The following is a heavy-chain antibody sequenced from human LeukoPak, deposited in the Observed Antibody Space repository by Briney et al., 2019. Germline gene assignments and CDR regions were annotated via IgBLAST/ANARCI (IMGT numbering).Heavy chain of an antibody. J-gene: IGHJ4*02. CDR3: ASLGRYSGSYPLDY. D-gene: IGHD1-26*01. V-gene: IGHV4-39*01. CDR1: GGSISSSSYY. Sequence: SETLSLTCTVSGGSISSSSYYWVWIRQPPGKGLEWIGSIYYSGSTYYNPSLKSRVTISVDTSKNQFSLKLSSVTAADTAVYYCASLGRYSGSYPLDYWGQGTLVTVSS. CDR2: IYYSGST.